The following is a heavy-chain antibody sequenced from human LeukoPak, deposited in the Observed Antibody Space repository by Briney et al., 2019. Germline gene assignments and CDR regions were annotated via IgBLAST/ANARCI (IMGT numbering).Heavy chain of an antibody. CDR1: GFTFSRYS. Sequence: GGSLRLSCAASGFTFSRYSMHWVRQAPGKGLVWVSHVNSDGSSTSYADSVKGRFTISRDNAKNTLYVQMNSLRAEDTAVYYCARTGNYAFDIWGQGIMVTVSS. CDR2: VNSDGSST. D-gene: IGHD1-7*01. CDR3: ARTGNYAFDI. J-gene: IGHJ3*02. V-gene: IGHV3-74*01.